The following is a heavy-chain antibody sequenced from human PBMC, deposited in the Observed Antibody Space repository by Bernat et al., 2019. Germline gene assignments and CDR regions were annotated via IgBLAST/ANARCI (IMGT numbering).Heavy chain of an antibody. Sequence: EVQLLESGGGLVQPGGSLRLSCAASGFTFSSYAMSWVRQAPGKGLEWVSGISGSGGSTYYADSVKGRFTISRDNSKNMLYLQMNSLRAEDTAVYYCVKCSGGSCYSGSDCWGQGTLVTVSS. J-gene: IGHJ4*02. V-gene: IGHV3-23*01. CDR3: VKCSGGSCYSGSDC. D-gene: IGHD2-15*01. CDR1: GFTFSSYA. CDR2: ISGSGGST.